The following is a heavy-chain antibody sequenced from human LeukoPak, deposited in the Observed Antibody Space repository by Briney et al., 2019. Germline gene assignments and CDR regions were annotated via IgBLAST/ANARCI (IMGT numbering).Heavy chain of an antibody. V-gene: IGHV3-30*18. D-gene: IGHD6-13*01. J-gene: IGHJ3*02. CDR3: AKVMAAATDAFDI. CDR2: ISYDGSNK. Sequence: GGSLRLSCAASGFTFSSYGMHWVRQAPGKGLEWVAVISYDGSNKYYADSVKGRFTISRDNSKNTLYLQMNSLRAEDTAVYYCAKVMAAATDAFDIWGQGTMVTVSS. CDR1: GFTFSSYG.